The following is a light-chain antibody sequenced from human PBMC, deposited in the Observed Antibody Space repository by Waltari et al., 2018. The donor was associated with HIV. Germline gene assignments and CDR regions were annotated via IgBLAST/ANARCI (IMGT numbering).Light chain of an antibody. CDR1: QSVSSN. CDR2: GAS. Sequence: EIVMTQSPATLSVSPGERATLSCRASQSVSSNLAWYQQKPGQAPRRLIYGASTRATGIRHRLSGSGSGTEFTLTISSLQSEDFAVYYCQQYNNWPLTFGKGTRLEIK. J-gene: IGKJ5*01. V-gene: IGKV3-15*01. CDR3: QQYNNWPLT.